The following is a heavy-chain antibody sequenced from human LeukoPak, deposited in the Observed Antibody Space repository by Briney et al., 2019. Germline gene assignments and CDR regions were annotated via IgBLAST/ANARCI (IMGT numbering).Heavy chain of an antibody. D-gene: IGHD3-10*01. CDR3: ARELRNRGVNHFYWFDP. V-gene: IGHV4-34*01. CDR1: GGSFSGYY. CDR2: INHSGST. J-gene: IGHJ5*02. Sequence: SETLSLTCAVYGGSFSGYYWSWLRQPPGKGLEWIGEINHSGSTNYNPSLKSRVTISVDTSKNQFSLKLSSVTAADTAVYYCARELRNRGVNHFYWFDPWGQGTLVTVSS.